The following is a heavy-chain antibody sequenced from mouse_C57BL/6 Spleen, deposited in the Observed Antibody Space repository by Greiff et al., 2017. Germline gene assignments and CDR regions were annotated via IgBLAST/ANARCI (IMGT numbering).Heavy chain of an antibody. D-gene: IGHD2-4*01. Sequence: QVQLQQSGAELVKPGASVKLSCKASGYTFTEYTIHWVKQRSGQGLEWIGWFYPGSGSIKYNEKIKDKATLTADKSSSTVYMELSRLSSEDSAVYFGARHEVGLRRTWYYFDYWGQGTTLTVSS. CDR2: FYPGSGSI. CDR1: GYTFTEYT. V-gene: IGHV1-62-2*01. J-gene: IGHJ2*01. CDR3: ARHEVGLRRTWYYFDY.